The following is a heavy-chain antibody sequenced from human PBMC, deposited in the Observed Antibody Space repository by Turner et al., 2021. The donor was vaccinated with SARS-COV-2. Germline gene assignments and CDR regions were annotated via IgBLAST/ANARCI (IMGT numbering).Heavy chain of an antibody. CDR3: ARGTYYYDSSVYSGTNWFDP. Sequence: EVQLVESGGGLVKPGGSLRLSCAASGFTFSSYTMYWVRQAPGKGLEWVSSISSSSSYIYYADSVKGRFNISRDNAKNSLYLQMNSLRAEDTAVYYCARGTYYYDSSVYSGTNWFDPWGQGTLVTVSS. CDR1: GFTFSSYT. CDR2: ISSSSSYI. J-gene: IGHJ5*02. D-gene: IGHD3-22*01. V-gene: IGHV3-21*01.